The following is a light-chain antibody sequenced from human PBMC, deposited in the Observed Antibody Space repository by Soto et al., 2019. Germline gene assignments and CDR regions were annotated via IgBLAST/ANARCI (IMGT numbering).Light chain of an antibody. CDR1: QSISSY. J-gene: IGKJ4*02. CDR3: QQYNSYSPT. V-gene: IGKV1-5*01. Sequence: DIHITQPPASLSASVPDRVTITCRASQSISSYLNWYQQIPGKAPKLLIYDASSLESGVPSRFSGSGSGTEFTLTISSLQPDDFATYYCQQYNSYSPTFGGGTKVDIK. CDR2: DAS.